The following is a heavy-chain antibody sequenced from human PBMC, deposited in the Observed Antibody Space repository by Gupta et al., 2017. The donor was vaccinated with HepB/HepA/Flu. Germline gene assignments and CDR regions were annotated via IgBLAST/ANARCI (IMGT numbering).Heavy chain of an antibody. CDR1: GFSIGGNA. D-gene: IGHD3-3*01. CDR3: AKDLYFWSGMDV. Sequence: EVQLLESGGDMVQTGGSVRLSCAVSGFSIGGNAMSWVRQAPGKGPEWVSGIGSDMRQHYADSVRGRFTISRDNSENRVFLQMNSLRAEDTAVYYCAKDLYFWSGMDVWGKGTTVTVSS. V-gene: IGHV3-23*01. J-gene: IGHJ6*03. CDR2: IGSDMRQ.